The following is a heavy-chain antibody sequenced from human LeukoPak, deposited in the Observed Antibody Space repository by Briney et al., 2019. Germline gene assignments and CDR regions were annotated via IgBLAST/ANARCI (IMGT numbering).Heavy chain of an antibody. J-gene: IGHJ5*02. V-gene: IGHV1-18*01. CDR3: ARAINYDYWSGYRDFDP. CDR1: GYTFTSYG. D-gene: IGHD3-3*01. Sequence: GASVKVSCKASGYTFTSYGISWVRQAPGQGLEWMGWISAYNGNTNYAQKFQGRVTMTADTSTSTAYMELRSLRSDDTALYFCARAINYDYWSGYRDFDPWGQGTLVTVSS. CDR2: ISAYNGNT.